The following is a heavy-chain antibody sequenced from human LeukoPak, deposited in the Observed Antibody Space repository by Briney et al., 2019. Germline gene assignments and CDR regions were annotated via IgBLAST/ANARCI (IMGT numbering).Heavy chain of an antibody. CDR1: GGPISSSRYY. CDR3: ARGRRGYDFWSGYLYDY. Sequence: SETLSLTCTVSGGPISSSRYYWGWIRQPPGKGLEWIGSIYYSGGTYYNPSLKSRVTVSVDTSKNQLSLKLSSVTAADTAVYYCARGRRGYDFWSGYLYDYWGQGTLVTVSS. CDR2: IYYSGGT. D-gene: IGHD3-3*01. V-gene: IGHV4-39*01. J-gene: IGHJ4*02.